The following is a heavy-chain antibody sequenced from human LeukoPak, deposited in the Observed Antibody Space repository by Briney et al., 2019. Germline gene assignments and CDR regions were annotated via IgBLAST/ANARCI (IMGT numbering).Heavy chain of an antibody. CDR1: GFTFSSYR. V-gene: IGHV3-21*06. D-gene: IGHD3-22*01. J-gene: IGHJ6*02. CDR3: AKSSGFYESSGSGWGYGMDV. CDR2: IRRSSSYI. Sequence: GGTLRLSCAASGFTFSSYRMNWVSQAPGKGLEGVSSIRRSSSYIYYADSVKGRFTISKDNSKNTLYLQMNSLRAEDTAVYYCAKSSGFYESSGSGWGYGMDVWGRGTTVTVSS.